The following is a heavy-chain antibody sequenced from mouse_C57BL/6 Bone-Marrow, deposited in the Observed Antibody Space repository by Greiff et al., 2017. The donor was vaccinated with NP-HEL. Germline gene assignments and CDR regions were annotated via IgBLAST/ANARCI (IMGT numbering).Heavy chain of an antibody. Sequence: EVQLQQSGAELVRPGASVKLSCTASGFNIKDDYMHWVKQRPEQGLEWIGWIDPENGDTEYASKFQGKATITADTSSNTAYLQLSSLTSEDTAVDYCTTRGNLDYWGQGTTLTVSS. V-gene: IGHV14-4*01. CDR3: TTRGNLDY. CDR2: IDPENGDT. J-gene: IGHJ2*01. CDR1: GFNIKDDY. D-gene: IGHD2-1*01.